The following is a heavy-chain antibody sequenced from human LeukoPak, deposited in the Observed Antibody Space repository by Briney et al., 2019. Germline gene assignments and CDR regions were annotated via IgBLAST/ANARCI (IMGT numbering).Heavy chain of an antibody. D-gene: IGHD3-22*01. V-gene: IGHV4-61*01. CDR2: VFYTGTT. CDR3: ARHSKYYYDSSVSYVGYFQH. J-gene: IGHJ1*01. CDR1: GCSVSSGTDY. Sequence: SETLTLTCTLSGCSVSSGTDYWNWIRQPPGQGLEWIGYVFYTGTTNYNPSLESRVTISVDTSKNQFSLKLSSVTAADTAVYYCARHSKYYYDSSVSYVGYFQHWGQGTLVTVSS.